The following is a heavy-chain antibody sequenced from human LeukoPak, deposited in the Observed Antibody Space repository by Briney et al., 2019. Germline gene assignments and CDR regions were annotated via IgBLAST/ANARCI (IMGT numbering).Heavy chain of an antibody. D-gene: IGHD6-6*01. CDR2: IYYSGST. V-gene: IGHV4-39*01. CDR1: GGSISSSSYY. Sequence: PSETLSLTCTVSGGSISSSSYYWGWIRQPPGKGLEWIGSIYYSGSTYYNPSLKSRVTISVDTSKNQFSLKLSSVTAADTAVYYCARWGYSSSHYWGQGTLVTVSS. J-gene: IGHJ4*02. CDR3: ARWGYSSSHY.